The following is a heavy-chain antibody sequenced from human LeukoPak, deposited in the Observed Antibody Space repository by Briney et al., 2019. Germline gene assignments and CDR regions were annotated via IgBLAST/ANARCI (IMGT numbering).Heavy chain of an antibody. Sequence: ASVKVSCKASGYPFTGYYLHWVRQAPGQGLEWMGGIIPIFGTANYAQKFQGRVTITADESTSTAYMELSSLRSEDTAVYYCAREIVVVVAATRDCYYGMDVWGQGTTVTVSS. V-gene: IGHV1-69*13. CDR2: IIPIFGTA. CDR1: GYPFTGYY. J-gene: IGHJ6*02. CDR3: AREIVVVVAATRDCYYGMDV. D-gene: IGHD2-15*01.